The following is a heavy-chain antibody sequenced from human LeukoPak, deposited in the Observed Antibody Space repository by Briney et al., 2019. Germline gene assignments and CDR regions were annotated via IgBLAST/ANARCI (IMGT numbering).Heavy chain of an antibody. CDR1: GGSISSSSYY. J-gene: IGHJ6*02. CDR2: IYYSGST. V-gene: IGHV4-39*07. D-gene: IGHD5-18*01. Sequence: SETLSLTCTVSGGSISSSSYYWGWIRQPPGKGLEWIGSIYYSGSTYYNPSLKSRVTISVDTSKNQFSLKLSSVTAADTAVCYCARVGYSYEANYYYYYGMDVWGQGTTVTVSS. CDR3: ARVGYSYEANYYYYYGMDV.